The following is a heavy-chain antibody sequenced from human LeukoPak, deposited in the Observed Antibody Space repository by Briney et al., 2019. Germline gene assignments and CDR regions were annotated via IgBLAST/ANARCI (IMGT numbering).Heavy chain of an antibody. D-gene: IGHD3-9*01. J-gene: IGHJ4*02. Sequence: GGSLRLSCAASGFTFDDYAMHWVRQAPGKGLEWVSGISWNSGSIGYADSVKGRFTISRDNSKNTLYLQMNSLRAEDTAVYYCARIPLFTIPFDYWGQGTLVTVSS. V-gene: IGHV3-9*01. CDR3: ARIPLFTIPFDY. CDR2: ISWNSGSI. CDR1: GFTFDDYA.